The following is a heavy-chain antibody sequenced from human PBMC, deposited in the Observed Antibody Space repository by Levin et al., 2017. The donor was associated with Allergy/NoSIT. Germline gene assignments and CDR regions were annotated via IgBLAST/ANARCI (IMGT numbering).Heavy chain of an antibody. J-gene: IGHJ3*02. Sequence: GGSLRLSCAASGFTFSSYAMHWVRQAPGKGLEWVAVISYDGSNKYYADSVKGRFTISRDNSKNTLYLQMNSLRAEDTAVYYCARDTGIAVAVDDAFDIWGQGTMVTVSS. V-gene: IGHV3-30-3*01. CDR1: GFTFSSYA. CDR3: ARDTGIAVAVDDAFDI. CDR2: ISYDGSNK. D-gene: IGHD6-19*01.